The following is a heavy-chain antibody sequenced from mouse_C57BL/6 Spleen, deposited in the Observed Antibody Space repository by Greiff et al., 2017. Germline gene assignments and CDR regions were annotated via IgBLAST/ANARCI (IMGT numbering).Heavy chain of an antibody. CDR1: GFTFSDYG. Sequence: EVKVVESGGGLVKPGGSLKLSCAASGFTFSDYGMHWVRQAPEKGLEWVAYISSGSSTIYYEDTVKGRFTLSRDNAKNTLFLQMTSLRSEDTAMYYCARSYGSSRSYWDFDVWGTGTTVTVSS. CDR3: ARSYGSSRSYWDFDV. CDR2: ISSGSSTI. D-gene: IGHD1-1*01. J-gene: IGHJ1*03. V-gene: IGHV5-17*01.